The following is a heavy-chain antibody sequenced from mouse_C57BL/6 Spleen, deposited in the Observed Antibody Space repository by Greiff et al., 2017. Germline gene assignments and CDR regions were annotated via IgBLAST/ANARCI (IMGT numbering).Heavy chain of an antibody. D-gene: IGHD2-3*01. CDR2: IYPRDGST. CDR3: ARGVYRSYWYFDV. J-gene: IGHJ1*03. CDR1: GYTFTDHT. Sequence: VQLQQSDAELVKPGASVKLSCKVSGYTFTDHTIHWMKQRPEQGLEWIGYIYPRDGSTKYNEKFKGKATLTADKASSTAYMQRNSLPSEDSAVYFCARGVYRSYWYFDVWGTGTTVTVSS. V-gene: IGHV1-78*01.